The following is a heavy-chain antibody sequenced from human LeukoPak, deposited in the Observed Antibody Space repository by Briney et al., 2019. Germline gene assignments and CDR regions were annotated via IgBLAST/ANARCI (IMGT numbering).Heavy chain of an antibody. CDR3: AKGGYYYYMDV. J-gene: IGHJ6*03. Sequence: SGGSLRLSCAASGFTFSIYAMSWVRQAPGKGLEWVSVITASGGSTYYADSVKGRLTISRGNFKNTLYLQMNRLRTEDTAVYYCAKGGYYYYMDVWGKGTTVTVSS. CDR1: GFTFSIYA. CDR2: ITASGGST. V-gene: IGHV3-23*01.